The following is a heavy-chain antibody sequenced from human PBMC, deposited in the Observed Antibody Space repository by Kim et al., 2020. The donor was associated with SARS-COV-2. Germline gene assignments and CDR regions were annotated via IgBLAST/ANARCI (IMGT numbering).Heavy chain of an antibody. CDR2: FCCSGST. D-gene: IGHD3-9*01. J-gene: IGHJ5*02. V-gene: IGHV4-39*01. CDR1: GGSISSSNSN. Sequence: SETLSLTCTVSGGSISSSNSNWVRIRQPPGMGREGIGYFCCSGSTFCNPTLRSRITISVDTSQNPLSLKLTSVTAAAAAVCYCASLELTEIAGRGWFDP. CDR3: ASLELTEIAGRGWFDP.